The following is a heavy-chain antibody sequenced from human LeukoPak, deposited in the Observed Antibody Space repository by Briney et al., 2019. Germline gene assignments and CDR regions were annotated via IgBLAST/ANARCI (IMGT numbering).Heavy chain of an antibody. CDR1: GFTFSSYS. D-gene: IGHD3-3*01. Sequence: GGSLRLSCAVSGFTFSSYSMNWVRRAPGKGLDWVSYIGSSVSTRYYAASVKGRFTISRDNAKNSLYLQMNSLRAEDTAVYYCAREPYYDFWSGYYKFRWFDPWGQGTLVTVSS. V-gene: IGHV3-48*04. CDR3: AREPYYDFWSGYYKFRWFDP. CDR2: IGSSVSTR. J-gene: IGHJ5*02.